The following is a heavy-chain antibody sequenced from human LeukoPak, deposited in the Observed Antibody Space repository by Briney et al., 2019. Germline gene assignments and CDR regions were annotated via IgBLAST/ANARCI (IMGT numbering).Heavy chain of an antibody. V-gene: IGHV4-39*07. CDR3: ASTVYGDYVWGSYTYYFDY. CDR2: IYYSGST. J-gene: IGHJ4*02. D-gene: IGHD3-16*01. Sequence: SETLSLTCTVSGGSISSSSYYWGWIRQPPGKGLEWIANIYYSGSTYYNPSLKSRVTISVDTSKNQFSLKLSSVTAADTAVYYCASTVYGDYVWGSYTYYFDYWGQGTLVTVSS. CDR1: GGSISSSSYY.